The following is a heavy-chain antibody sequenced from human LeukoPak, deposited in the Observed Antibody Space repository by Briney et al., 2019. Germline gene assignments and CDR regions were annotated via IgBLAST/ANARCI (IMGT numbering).Heavy chain of an antibody. Sequence: GGTLRLSCAASGFTFSSYGMTWVRQAPGKGLEWVAVISYDGSNKYYADSVKGRFTISRDNSKNTLYLQMNSLRAEDTAVYYCARDRTMVRGVINYWGQGTLVTVSS. CDR2: ISYDGSNK. CDR3: ARDRTMVRGVINY. CDR1: GFTFSSYG. D-gene: IGHD3-10*01. V-gene: IGHV3-30*03. J-gene: IGHJ4*02.